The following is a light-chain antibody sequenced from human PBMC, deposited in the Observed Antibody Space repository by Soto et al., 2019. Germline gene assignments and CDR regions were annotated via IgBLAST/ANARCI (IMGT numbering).Light chain of an antibody. CDR2: IAS. J-gene: IGKJ4*01. V-gene: IGKV1-9*01. CDR1: QGISNY. CDR3: QYLNSFPLT. Sequence: IQLTQSPSSLSASIGDRVTITCRASQGISNYLAWYQQKPGKAPKLLIYIASTLQGGVPSRFSGSGSGTDFSHTISSLQPEDVATYYCQYLNSFPLTFGGGTKVEIK.